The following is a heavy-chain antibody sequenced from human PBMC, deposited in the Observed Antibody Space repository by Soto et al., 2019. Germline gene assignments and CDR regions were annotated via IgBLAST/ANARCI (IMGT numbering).Heavy chain of an antibody. V-gene: IGHV4-34*01. D-gene: IGHD3-10*01. J-gene: IGHJ6*02. Sequence: SETLSLTCAVYGGSFSWYYWSGIRQPPGKGLEWIGEINHSGSTNYNPSLKSRVTISVDTSKNQFSLKLSSVTAADTAVYYCARETRYYYGSGSYSDGMDVWGQGTTVTVSS. CDR2: INHSGST. CDR1: GGSFSWYY. CDR3: ARETRYYYGSGSYSDGMDV.